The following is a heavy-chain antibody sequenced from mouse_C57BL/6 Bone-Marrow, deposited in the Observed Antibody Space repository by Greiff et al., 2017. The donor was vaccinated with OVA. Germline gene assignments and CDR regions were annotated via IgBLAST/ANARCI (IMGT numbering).Heavy chain of an antibody. J-gene: IGHJ4*01. Sequence: VQLKESGGGLVKPGGSLKLSCAASGFTFSDYGMHWVRQAPEKGLEWVAYISSGSSTIYYADTVKGRFTISRDNAKNTLFLQMTSLRSEDTAMYYCARGPYYYGSSYDYYAMDYWGQGTSVTVSS. CDR3: ARGPYYYGSSYDYYAMDY. CDR1: GFTFSDYG. V-gene: IGHV5-17*01. D-gene: IGHD1-1*01. CDR2: ISSGSSTI.